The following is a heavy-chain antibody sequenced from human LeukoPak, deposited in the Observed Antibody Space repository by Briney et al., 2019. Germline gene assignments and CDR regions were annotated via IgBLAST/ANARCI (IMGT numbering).Heavy chain of an antibody. J-gene: IGHJ4*02. CDR1: GGSFSGYY. CDR2: INHSGST. V-gene: IGHV4-34*01. CDR3: ARARLSGTTYNY. D-gene: IGHD1-7*01. Sequence: AETLSLTCAVYGGSFSGYYWSWIRQPPGKGLEWIGEINHSGSTNYNPSLKSRVTISVDTSKNQFSLKLRSVTAADTAVYYCARARLSGTTYNYWGQGTLVTVSS.